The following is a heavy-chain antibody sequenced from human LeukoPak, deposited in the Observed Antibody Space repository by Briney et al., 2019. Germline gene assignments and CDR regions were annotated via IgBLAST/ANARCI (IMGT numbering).Heavy chain of an antibody. CDR1: GYTFTSYG. CDR2: VSTYNGDT. V-gene: IGHV1-18*01. J-gene: IGHJ5*02. Sequence: GASVKVSCKASGYTFTSYGISWVRQAPGQGLEWMGWVSTYNGDTNYAQKFHGRVTMTTDTSTTTAYMEPRSLTFDDTAIYYCAKDWHILTGRNCFDPWGQGTLVTVSS. D-gene: IGHD3-9*01. CDR3: AKDWHILTGRNCFDP.